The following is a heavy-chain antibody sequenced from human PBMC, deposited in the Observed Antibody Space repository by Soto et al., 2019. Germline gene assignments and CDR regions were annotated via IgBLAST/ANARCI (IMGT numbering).Heavy chain of an antibody. CDR3: ARYRREAVAGYTPDN. V-gene: IGHV4-59*01. CDR1: GGSISSNY. D-gene: IGHD6-13*01. Sequence: SETLSLTCTVSGGSISSNYWTWIRQPPGKGLEWIGYVYNSGSTNYNPSLKSRVTISEDTSKSQFSLKVNSMTAADTAVYYCARYRREAVAGYTPDNWGQGILVTVSS. CDR2: VYNSGST. J-gene: IGHJ4*02.